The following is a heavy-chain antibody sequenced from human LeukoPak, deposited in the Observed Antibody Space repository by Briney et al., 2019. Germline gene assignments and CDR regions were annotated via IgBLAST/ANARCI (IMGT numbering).Heavy chain of an antibody. CDR1: GYTFTSYG. CDR3: ARSDCSSTTCYVTFDY. Sequence: ASVKVSCKASGYTFTSYGISWVRQAPGQGLEWMGWISAYNVDTNYAQNLQGRVTMTTDASTSTAYMDLRSLRSDDTAVYYCARSDCSSTTCYVTFDYWGQGTLVIVSS. V-gene: IGHV1-18*01. D-gene: IGHD2-2*01. J-gene: IGHJ4*02. CDR2: ISAYNVDT.